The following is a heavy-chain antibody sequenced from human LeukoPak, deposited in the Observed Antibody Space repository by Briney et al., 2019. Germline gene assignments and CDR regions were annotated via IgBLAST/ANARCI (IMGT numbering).Heavy chain of an antibody. D-gene: IGHD3-16*01. Sequence: GGSLRLSCAASGFTFSSYAMHWVRQAPGKGLEWVSIIYANGNSYYEDSVKGRFTISRDNSKTGMYLQMDSLRAEDTATYYCVREDLGIEYWGQGTLVIVSS. V-gene: IGHV3-23*03. CDR1: GFTFSSYA. J-gene: IGHJ4*02. CDR2: IYANGNS. CDR3: VREDLGIEY.